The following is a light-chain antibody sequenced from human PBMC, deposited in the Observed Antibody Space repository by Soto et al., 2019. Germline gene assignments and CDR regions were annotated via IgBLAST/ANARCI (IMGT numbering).Light chain of an antibody. CDR1: QGVSRK. V-gene: IGKV3-15*01. CDR3: QQYHTWPIT. CDR2: GAS. Sequence: DIVMTQSPSTLAVAPGERVTFPCRASQGVSRKLAWYQHKPGQAPRLLISGASTGATGIPARFSGSGSGTEFTLTISSLPSEDCEIYYCQQYHTWPITFGGGTKVDIK. J-gene: IGKJ4*01.